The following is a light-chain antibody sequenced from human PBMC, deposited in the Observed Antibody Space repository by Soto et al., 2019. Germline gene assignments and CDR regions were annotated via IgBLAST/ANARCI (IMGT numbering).Light chain of an antibody. V-gene: IGKV3D-20*01. CDR3: QQFDILIT. Sequence: EIVLTQSPATLSLSPGERATLSCGASQRISNNYLAWYQQKPGLAPRLLIYDASNRAAGIPDRFSGSGSGTDFTLTISRLEPEDFAVYYCQQFDILITFGGGTKVEIK. CDR1: QRISNNY. J-gene: IGKJ4*01. CDR2: DAS.